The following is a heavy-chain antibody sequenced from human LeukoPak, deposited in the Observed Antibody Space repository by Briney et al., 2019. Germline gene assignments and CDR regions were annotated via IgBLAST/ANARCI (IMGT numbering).Heavy chain of an antibody. CDR1: GFTFSSFA. CDR2: ISGSGGST. Sequence: GGSLRLSCAASGFTFSSFAMSWVRQAPGKGLEWASAISGSGGSTYYADSVKGRFTISRDNSKNTLYLQMHSLRAEDTAVYYCAKYSGPMIDFEDPWDQGTLVTVSS. V-gene: IGHV3-23*01. CDR3: AKYSGPMIDFEDP. D-gene: IGHD3-22*01. J-gene: IGHJ5*02.